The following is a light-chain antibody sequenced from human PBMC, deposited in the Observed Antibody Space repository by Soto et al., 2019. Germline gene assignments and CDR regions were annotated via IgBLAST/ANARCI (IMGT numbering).Light chain of an antibody. CDR2: GNS. J-gene: IGLJ1*01. V-gene: IGLV1-40*01. CDR3: QPHHSSLTLFSD. CDR1: SSNIGAGYD. Sequence: QFVLTQPPSVCGAPGQRVTISCTGSSSNIGAGYDVHWYQQLPGTAPKLLIYGNSNRPSGVPDRFSGSKSGTSASLAITGFQAEDEADYYCQPHHSSLTLFSDFGPGTKLPV.